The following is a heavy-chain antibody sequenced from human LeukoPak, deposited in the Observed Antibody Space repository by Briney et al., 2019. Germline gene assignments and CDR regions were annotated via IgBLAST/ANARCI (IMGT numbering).Heavy chain of an antibody. Sequence: GGSRRLSCAASGFTISDYYMSWIRQAPGKGLEWVSYAHSVKGRFTISRDNAKNSLYLQMNSLRAEDTAVYYCARFAGSGSYYIDYWGQGTLITVSS. D-gene: IGHD3-10*01. CDR3: ARFAGSGSYYIDY. V-gene: IGHV3-11*01. CDR1: GFTISDYY. J-gene: IGHJ4*02.